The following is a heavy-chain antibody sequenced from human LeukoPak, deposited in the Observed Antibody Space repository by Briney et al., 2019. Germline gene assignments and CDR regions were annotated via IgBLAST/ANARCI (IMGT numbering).Heavy chain of an antibody. Sequence: SVKVSCKASGGTFSIYAISWVRQAPGQGLEWMGGIIPIFGTANYAQKFQGRVTITADESTSTAYMELSSLRSEDTAVYYCARDSAKYGSGSYYRYYFDCWGQGTLVTVSS. D-gene: IGHD3-10*01. CDR1: GGTFSIYA. CDR3: ARDSAKYGSGSYYRYYFDC. CDR2: IIPIFGTA. V-gene: IGHV1-69*01. J-gene: IGHJ4*02.